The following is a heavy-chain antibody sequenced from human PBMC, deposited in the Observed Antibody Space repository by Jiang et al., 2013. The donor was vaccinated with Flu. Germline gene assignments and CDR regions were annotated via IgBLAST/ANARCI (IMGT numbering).Heavy chain of an antibody. CDR1: GGTFSSYA. CDR2: IITSSSIV. D-gene: IGHD1-26*01. Sequence: SGAEVKKPGSSVKVSCKASGGTFSSYAISWVRQAPGQGLEWMGGIITSSSIVNYAQKFQDRVTITADEFTSTAYMELSSLRSEDTAAYYCARSIVGLNSYYFDSWGQGTLVTVSS. V-gene: IGHV1-69*01. CDR3: ARSIVGLNSYYFDS. J-gene: IGHJ4*02.